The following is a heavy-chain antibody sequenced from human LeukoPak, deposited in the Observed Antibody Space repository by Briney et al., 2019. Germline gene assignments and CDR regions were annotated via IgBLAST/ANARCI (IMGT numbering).Heavy chain of an antibody. CDR3: ASGSSSSWYDY. J-gene: IGHJ4*02. V-gene: IGHV5-10-1*01. CDR2: IDPSDSYT. D-gene: IGHD6-13*01. CDR1: GYSFTSNW. Sequence: PGESLKISCKASGYSFTSNWITWVRQMPGKGLEWMGRIDPSDSYTNYSPSFQGHVTISVDKSISTAYLQCSSLKASDIAIYYCASGSSSSWYDYWGQGTLVTVSS.